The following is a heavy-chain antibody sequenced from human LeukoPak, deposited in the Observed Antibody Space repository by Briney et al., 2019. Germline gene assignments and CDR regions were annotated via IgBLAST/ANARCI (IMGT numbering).Heavy chain of an antibody. CDR3: ARLFGDPEYYFDY. CDR1: GGSISSSNW. J-gene: IGHJ4*02. CDR2: IYHSGST. D-gene: IGHD3-16*01. V-gene: IGHV4-4*02. Sequence: PSETLSLTCAVSGGSISSSNWWSWVRPPPGKGLEWIGEIYHSGSTNYNPSLKSRVTISVDKSKNQFSLKLSSVTAADTAVYYCARLFGDPEYYFDYWGQGTLVTVSS.